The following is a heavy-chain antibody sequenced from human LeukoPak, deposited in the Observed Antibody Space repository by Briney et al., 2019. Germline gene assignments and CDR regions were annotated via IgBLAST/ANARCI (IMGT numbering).Heavy chain of an antibody. CDR3: AKGDYYDISGYH. V-gene: IGHV3-30*18. CDR2: ISYDGSNK. Sequence: PGGSLRLSCAASGFTFSSYGMHWVRQAPGKGLEWVAVISYDGSNKYYADSVKGRFTISSDNSKNTLYLQMNSLRAEDTAVYYCAKGDYYDISGYHWGQGTLVTVFS. D-gene: IGHD3-22*01. J-gene: IGHJ4*02. CDR1: GFTFSSYG.